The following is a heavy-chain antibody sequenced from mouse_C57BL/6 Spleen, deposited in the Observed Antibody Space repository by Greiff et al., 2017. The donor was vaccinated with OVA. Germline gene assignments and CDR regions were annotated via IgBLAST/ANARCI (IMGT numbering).Heavy chain of an antibody. J-gene: IGHJ4*01. CDR3: ARYDYDGLDY. V-gene: IGHV1-63*01. D-gene: IGHD2-4*01. CDR2: IYPGGGYT. CDR1: GYTFTNYW. Sequence: VMLVESGAELVRPGTSVKMSCKASGYTFTNYWIGWAKQRPGHGLEWIGDIYPGGGYTNYNEKFKGKATLTADKSSSTAYMQFSSLTSEDSAIYYCARYDYDGLDYWGQGTSVTVSS.